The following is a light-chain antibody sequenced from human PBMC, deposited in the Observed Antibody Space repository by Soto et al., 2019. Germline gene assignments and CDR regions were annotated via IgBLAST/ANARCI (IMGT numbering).Light chain of an antibody. J-gene: IGKJ2*01. V-gene: IGKV1-5*02. CDR2: HVS. CDR1: QSLTGR. Sequence: DIQLTQSPSTLSASIGDRVTIICRASQSLTGRLDWYQQNPGRPPILLIYHVSILESGAPSRFSGSESGTDFTLTFGSLRPDDFATFDCKQYKGYPYTFGQGTRL. CDR3: KQYKGYPYT.